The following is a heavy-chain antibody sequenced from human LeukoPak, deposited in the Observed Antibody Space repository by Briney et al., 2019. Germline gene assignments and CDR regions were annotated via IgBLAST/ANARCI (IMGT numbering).Heavy chain of an antibody. Sequence: ASVKVSCKASGYTFTSYYIHWMRQAPGQGLEWMGVIDSRGGRRSYAQKFQGRVTMTRDTSTSTVYMELSSLRSEDTAVYYCAIDDTAIRPFDYWGQGTLVTISS. CDR3: AIDDTAIRPFDY. CDR1: GYTFTSYY. J-gene: IGHJ4*02. D-gene: IGHD5-18*01. CDR2: IDSRGGRR. V-gene: IGHV1-46*01.